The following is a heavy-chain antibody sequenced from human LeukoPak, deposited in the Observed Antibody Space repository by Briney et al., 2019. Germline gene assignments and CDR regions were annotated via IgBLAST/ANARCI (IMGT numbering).Heavy chain of an antibody. CDR3: ASEYYDFWSGYGTWFDP. Sequence: SETLSLTCTVSGGSISSGSYYWSWIRQPAGKGLEWIGRIYTSGSTNYNPSLKSRVTISVDTSKNQFSLKLSSVTAADTAVYYCASEYYDFWSGYGTWFDPWGQGTLVTVSS. CDR1: GGSISSGSYY. CDR2: IYTSGST. D-gene: IGHD3-3*01. J-gene: IGHJ5*02. V-gene: IGHV4-61*02.